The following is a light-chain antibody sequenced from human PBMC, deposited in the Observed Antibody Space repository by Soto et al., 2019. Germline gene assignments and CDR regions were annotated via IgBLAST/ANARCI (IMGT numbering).Light chain of an antibody. J-gene: IGLJ3*02. V-gene: IGLV4-69*01. Sequence: QLVLTQSPSASASLGASVKLTCTLSSGHSSYTITWHQQQPDKGPRFLMSLDSDGSHIKGDGIPDRFSGSSSGTERYLTISSRQSEDEADYYCQTWATGPDWVCGGGTQLTVL. CDR3: QTWATGPDWV. CDR2: LDSDGSH. CDR1: SGHSSYT.